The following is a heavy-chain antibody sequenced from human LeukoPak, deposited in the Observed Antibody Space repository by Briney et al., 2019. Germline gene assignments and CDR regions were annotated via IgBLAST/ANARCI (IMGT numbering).Heavy chain of an antibody. CDR2: ISGSGVST. J-gene: IGHJ6*03. V-gene: IGHV3-23*01. D-gene: IGHD3-9*01. CDR1: GFTFSSFG. Sequence: GGSLRLSCAASGFTFSSFGMSWVRQAPGKGLEWVSAISGSGVSTYYADSVKGRFTISRDNSKNSLYLQMNSLRAEDTAVYYCAKCILTGYYKGYMDVWGKGTTVTISS. CDR3: AKCILTGYYKGYMDV.